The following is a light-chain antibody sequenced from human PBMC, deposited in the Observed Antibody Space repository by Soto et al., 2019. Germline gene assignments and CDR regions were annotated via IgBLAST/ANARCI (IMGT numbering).Light chain of an antibody. CDR2: DAS. CDR3: QRYNSASLT. CDR1: QDITNY. V-gene: IGKV1-27*01. Sequence: DIQMTQSPSSVSASVGDRVTITCRASQDITNYVAWYQQSPGKVPKLLIYDASTLQSGVPSRFSGSGSGTEFTLIISSLQPEDVATYYCQRYNSASLTFGGGTKVDIK. J-gene: IGKJ4*01.